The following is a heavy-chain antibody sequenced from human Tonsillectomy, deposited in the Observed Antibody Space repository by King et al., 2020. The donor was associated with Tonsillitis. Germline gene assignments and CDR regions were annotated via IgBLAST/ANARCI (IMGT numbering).Heavy chain of an antibody. CDR2: ISYEGSDK. J-gene: IGHJ6*02. CDR3: ARVRGGNYYYYYGLDV. CDR1: GFTFSSYA. V-gene: IGHV3-30-3*01. D-gene: IGHD3-16*01. Sequence: VQLVESGGGVGQPGRSLRLSCAASGFTFSSYAMHWVRQAPGKGLEWVAVISYEGSDKYYADFVKGRFTISRDNSKNTLYLQMNSLRTEDTAVYYCARVRGGNYYYYYGLDVWGQGTTVTVSS.